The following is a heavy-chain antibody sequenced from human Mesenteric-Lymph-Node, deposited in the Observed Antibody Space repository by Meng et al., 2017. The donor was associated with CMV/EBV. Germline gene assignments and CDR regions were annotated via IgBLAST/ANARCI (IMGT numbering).Heavy chain of an antibody. CDR2: ISTYKGKT. V-gene: IGHV1-18*01. CDR1: GNTMTRYG. CDR3: AKDNYFGSGSYLGY. J-gene: IGHJ4*02. Sequence: SGNTMTRYGRSWERQDTGQGHERMGWISTYKGKTNKEKNIKGRVTMTTDTSTSTAYMEVRSLTSDDTAVYYCAKDNYFGSGSYLGYWGQGTLVTVSS. D-gene: IGHD3-10*01.